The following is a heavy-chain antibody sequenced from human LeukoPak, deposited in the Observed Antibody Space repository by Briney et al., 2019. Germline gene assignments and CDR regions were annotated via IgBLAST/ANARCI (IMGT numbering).Heavy chain of an antibody. Sequence: ASVKVSCKASGYTFTSYDINWVRQAPGQGLEWMGWINPNSGGTNYAQKFQGRVTMTRDTSISTAYMELSRLRSDDTAVYYCARDRGRTKRGYSYGGGFDPWGQGTLVTVSS. CDR1: GYTFTSYD. CDR3: ARDRGRTKRGYSYGGGFDP. CDR2: INPNSGGT. V-gene: IGHV1-2*02. J-gene: IGHJ5*02. D-gene: IGHD5-18*01.